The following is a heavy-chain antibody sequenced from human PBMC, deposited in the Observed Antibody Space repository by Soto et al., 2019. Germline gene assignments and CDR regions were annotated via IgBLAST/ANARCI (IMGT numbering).Heavy chain of an antibody. J-gene: IGHJ3*02. CDR3: ARGSRDYVWGSYRLYDAFDI. CDR2: IIPIFGTA. Sequence: SVKVSCKASGGTFSSYAISWVRQAPGQGLEWMGGIIPIFGTANYAQKFQGRVTITADESTSTAYMELSSLRSEDTAVYYCARGSRDYVWGSYRLYDAFDIWGQGTMVTVS. D-gene: IGHD3-16*02. V-gene: IGHV1-69*13. CDR1: GGTFSSYA.